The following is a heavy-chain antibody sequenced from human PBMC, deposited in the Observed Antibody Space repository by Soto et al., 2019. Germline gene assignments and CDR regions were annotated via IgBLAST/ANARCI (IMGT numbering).Heavy chain of an antibody. CDR3: ARDGVGATTFYGYFDY. CDR2: LRYDGSNK. Sequence: GGPLRLSCAASGFRFSGFGMHWVRQAPGKGLEWVAILRYDGSNKYYADSVKGRFTISRDNSQNTLYLQMDSLRVEDTAVYYCARDGVGATTFYGYFDYWGQGILVTVSS. V-gene: IGHV3-30*02. CDR1: GFRFSGFG. D-gene: IGHD1-26*01. J-gene: IGHJ4*02.